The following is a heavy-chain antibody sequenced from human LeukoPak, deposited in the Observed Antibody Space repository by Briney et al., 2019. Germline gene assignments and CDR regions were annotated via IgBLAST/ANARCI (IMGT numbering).Heavy chain of an antibody. CDR3: ARGDLGRYDFWSGYPTPLFDY. J-gene: IGHJ4*02. Sequence: GGSLRLSCAASGITFSNYWMSWVRQAPGKGLEWVANINQDSSEKYYVDSVKGRFTISRDNAKNSLYLQMNSLRAEDTAVYYCARGDLGRYDFWSGYPTPLFDYWGQGTLVTVSS. CDR1: GITFSNYW. CDR2: INQDSSEK. V-gene: IGHV3-7*01. D-gene: IGHD3-3*01.